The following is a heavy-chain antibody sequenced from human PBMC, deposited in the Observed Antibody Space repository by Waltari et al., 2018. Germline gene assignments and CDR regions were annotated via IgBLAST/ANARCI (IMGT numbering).Heavy chain of an antibody. CDR2: ISSSSSYI. J-gene: IGHJ6*03. Sequence: EVQLVESGGGLVKPGGSLRLSCAASGFTFSSYSMNWVRQAPGQGLEWVSSISSSSSYIYYADSVKGRFTISRDNAKNSLYLQMNSLRAEDTAVYYCARADDFWSGYSPAGGYYYMDVWGKGPRSPSP. CDR3: ARADDFWSGYSPAGGYYYMDV. D-gene: IGHD3-3*01. CDR1: GFTFSSYS. V-gene: IGHV3-21*01.